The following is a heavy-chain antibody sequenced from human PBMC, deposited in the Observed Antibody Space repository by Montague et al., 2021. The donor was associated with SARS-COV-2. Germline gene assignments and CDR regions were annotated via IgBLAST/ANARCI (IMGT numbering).Heavy chain of an antibody. CDR2: IYPGDSDT. D-gene: IGHD6-6*01. CDR1: GYSFTTYW. J-gene: IGHJ6*02. Sequence: QSAAEVKTPGESLKISCKGSGYSFTTYWIGWVRQMPGKGLEWMGVIYPGDSDTRYSPSFQGQVTISADKSISTAYLRWSSLKASDTAMYYCARHGNPYSRSSSDGLDVWGQGTTVTVSS. V-gene: IGHV5-51*01. CDR3: ARHGNPYSRSSSDGLDV.